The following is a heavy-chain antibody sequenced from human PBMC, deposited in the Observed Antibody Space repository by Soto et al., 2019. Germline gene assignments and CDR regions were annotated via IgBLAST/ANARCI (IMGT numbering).Heavy chain of an antibody. CDR1: GGAISGSY. CDR2: IYSSGSS. J-gene: IGHJ6*02. Sequence: SETLSLTCTVSGGAISGSYWSWVRQPAGKGLEWIGRIYSSGSSNYNPSLNSRLTMSLDTSKNQFSLKLRSVTAADTAIYYCARLFTVTTDYYFGMDVWGQGTTGTVS. CDR3: ARLFTVTTDYYFGMDV. D-gene: IGHD4-17*01. V-gene: IGHV4-4*07.